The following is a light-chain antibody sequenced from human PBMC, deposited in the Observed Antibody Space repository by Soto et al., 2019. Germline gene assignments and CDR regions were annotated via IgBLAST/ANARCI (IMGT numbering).Light chain of an antibody. V-gene: IGKV3-20*01. J-gene: IGKJ5*01. CDR2: GAS. CDR1: QCVSSSY. Sequence: EIVLTQSPGTLSLSPGERATLSCRASQCVSSSYLAWYQQKPGQAPRLLIYGASSRATGIPDRFSGSGSGTDFTLTISRLEPEDFAVYYCQQYGNSPITFGQGTRLEI. CDR3: QQYGNSPIT.